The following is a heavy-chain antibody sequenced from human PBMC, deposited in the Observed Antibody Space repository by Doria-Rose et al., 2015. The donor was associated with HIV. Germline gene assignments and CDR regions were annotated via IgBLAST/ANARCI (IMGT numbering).Heavy chain of an antibody. Sequence: QVTLKESGPVLVKPTETLTLTCTVSGVSLSSPGMGVSWIRQPPGKALEWLANIFSDDERSYKTPLKSRLTISRGTSKSQVVLTMTVMDPVDTATYYCARIKSSRWYHKYYFDFWGQGTLVIVSA. D-gene: IGHD6-13*01. CDR1: GVSLSSPGMG. CDR2: IFSDDER. V-gene: IGHV2-26*01. J-gene: IGHJ4*02. CDR3: ARIKSSRWYHKYYFDF.